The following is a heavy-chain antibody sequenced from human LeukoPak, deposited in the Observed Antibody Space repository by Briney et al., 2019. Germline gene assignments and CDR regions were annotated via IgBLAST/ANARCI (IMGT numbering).Heavy chain of an antibody. V-gene: IGHV3-48*02. CDR1: GFTFSSYS. D-gene: IGHD2-2*01. J-gene: IGHJ4*02. Sequence: PGGSLRLSCAASGFTFSSYSMNWVRQAPGKGLEWVSYISSSSSTIYYADSVKGRFTISRDNAKNSLYLQMNSLRDEDTAVYYCARAPIGIVVVPALDYWGQGTLVTASS. CDR2: ISSSSSTI. CDR3: ARAPIGIVVVPALDY.